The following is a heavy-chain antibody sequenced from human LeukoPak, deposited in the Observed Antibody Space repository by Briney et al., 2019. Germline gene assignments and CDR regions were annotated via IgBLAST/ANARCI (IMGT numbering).Heavy chain of an antibody. CDR3: ARGMGDYGFH. V-gene: IGHV1-2*02. D-gene: IGHD4-17*01. CDR2: INPDSGVT. J-gene: IGHJ4*02. CDR1: GYTFTDYY. Sequence: ASVTVSCKASGYTFTDYYIHWVRQAPGQGLEWMGWINPDSGVTDFAQKFQGRVTMITDTSISTAYMELIRLRSDDTAVYYCARGMGDYGFHWGQGTLVTVSS.